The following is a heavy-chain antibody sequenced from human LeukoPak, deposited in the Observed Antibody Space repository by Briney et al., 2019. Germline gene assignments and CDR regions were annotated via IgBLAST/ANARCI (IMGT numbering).Heavy chain of an antibody. J-gene: IGHJ4*02. V-gene: IGHV4-59*08. CDR3: VRRDTGWNYFDY. Sequence: SETLSHTCAVSGGSINSHYWGWIRQPPGKGLQWIGDIYYTGKINYNPSLKSRVTITLDTSKDHLSLNLTSVLAADTAIYYCVRRDTGWNYFDYWGQGILVTVSS. CDR2: IYYTGKI. CDR1: GGSINSHY. D-gene: IGHD6-19*01.